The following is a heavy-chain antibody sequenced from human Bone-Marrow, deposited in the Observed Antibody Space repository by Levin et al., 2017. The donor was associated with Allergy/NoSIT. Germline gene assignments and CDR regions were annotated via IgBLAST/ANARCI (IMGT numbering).Heavy chain of an antibody. D-gene: IGHD5-18*01. CDR1: GGSFSGYY. CDR2: INHSGST. Sequence: PSETLSLTCAVYGGSFSGYYWSWIRQPPGKGLEWIGEINHSGSTNYNPSLKSRVTISVDTSKNQFSLKLSSVTAADTAVYYCARGLGGYSYGIDYWGQGTLVTVSS. J-gene: IGHJ4*02. CDR3: ARGLGGYSYGIDY. V-gene: IGHV4-34*01.